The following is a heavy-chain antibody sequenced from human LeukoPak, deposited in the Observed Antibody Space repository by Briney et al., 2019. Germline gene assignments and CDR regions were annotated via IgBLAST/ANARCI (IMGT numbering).Heavy chain of an antibody. J-gene: IGHJ2*01. Sequence: NPSETLSLTCTVSGGSISSYYWSWIRQPPGKGLEWIGYIYYSGSTNYNPSLKSRVTISVDTSKNQFSLKLSSVTAADTAVYYCARDREYWYFDLWGRGTLVTVSS. CDR3: ARDREYWYFDL. CDR1: GGSISSYY. V-gene: IGHV4-59*01. CDR2: IYYSGST. D-gene: IGHD3-10*01.